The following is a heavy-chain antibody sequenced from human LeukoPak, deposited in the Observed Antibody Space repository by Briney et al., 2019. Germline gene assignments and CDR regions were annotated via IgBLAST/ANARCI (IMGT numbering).Heavy chain of an antibody. CDR1: GGSISSYY. V-gene: IGHV4-59*08. CDR2: IYYSGST. D-gene: IGHD3-16*02. Sequence: SETLSLTCPVSGGSISSYYWSWIRQPPGKGLEWIGYIYYSGSTNYNPSLKSRVTISVDTSKNQFSLKLSSETAADTAVYYCASGTFGGIIDYWGQGTLVTVSS. J-gene: IGHJ4*02. CDR3: ASGTFGGIIDY.